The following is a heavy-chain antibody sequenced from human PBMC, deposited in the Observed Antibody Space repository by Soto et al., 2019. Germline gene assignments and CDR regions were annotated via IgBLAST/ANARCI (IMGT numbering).Heavy chain of an antibody. CDR1: GYTFTSSY. CDR3: ASHYCSGGSCYDAFDI. D-gene: IGHD2-15*01. Sequence: ASVKVSCKASGYTFTSSYMHWVRQAPGQGLEWMGIINPSGGSTSYAQKFQGRVTMTRDTSISTAYMELSSLRSEDTAVYYCASHYCSGGSCYDAFDIWGQGTMVTVSS. V-gene: IGHV1-46*01. J-gene: IGHJ3*02. CDR2: INPSGGST.